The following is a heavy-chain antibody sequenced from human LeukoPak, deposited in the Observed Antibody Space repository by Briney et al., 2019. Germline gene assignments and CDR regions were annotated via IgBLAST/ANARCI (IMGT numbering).Heavy chain of an antibody. Sequence: ASVKVSCKASGYTFTGYYMHWVRQAPGQGLGRMGWIYPNSGGTNYAQKFQGRVTMTRDTSISTAYMELSRLRSDDTAVYYCARSGDYYYGSGSYYTYWGQGTLVTVSS. J-gene: IGHJ4*02. CDR1: GYTFTGYY. D-gene: IGHD3-10*01. V-gene: IGHV1-2*02. CDR3: ARSGDYYYGSGSYYTY. CDR2: IYPNSGGT.